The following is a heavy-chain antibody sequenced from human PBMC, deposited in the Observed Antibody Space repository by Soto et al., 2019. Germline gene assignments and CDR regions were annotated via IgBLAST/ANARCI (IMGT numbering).Heavy chain of an antibody. V-gene: IGHV4-31*03. Sequence: PSETLSLTCTVSGGSISSGGYYWSWIRQHPGKGLEWIGYIYYSGSTYYNPSLKSRVTISVDTSKNQFSLKLWSLTAADTAVYYCARGYRHRRFCTRADCPTTVDYWGQGTPVTVSS. J-gene: IGHJ4*02. D-gene: IGHD2-8*01. CDR2: IYYSGST. CDR1: GGSISSGGYY. CDR3: ARGYRHRRFCTRADCPTTVDY.